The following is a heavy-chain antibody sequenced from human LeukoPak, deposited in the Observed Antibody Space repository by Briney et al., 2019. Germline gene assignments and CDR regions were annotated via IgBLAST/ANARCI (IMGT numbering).Heavy chain of an antibody. CDR1: GYSFTSYW. CDR3: ARQYSSSSPFDP. D-gene: IGHD6-6*01. V-gene: IGHV5-51*01. J-gene: IGHJ5*02. CDR2: IYPGDSYT. Sequence: GESLKTSCKGSGYSFTSYWIGWVRQMPGKGLEWMGIIYPGDSYTRYSPSFQGQVTISPDKSISTAYLQWSSLKASDTAMYYCARQYSSSSPFDPWGQGTLVTVSS.